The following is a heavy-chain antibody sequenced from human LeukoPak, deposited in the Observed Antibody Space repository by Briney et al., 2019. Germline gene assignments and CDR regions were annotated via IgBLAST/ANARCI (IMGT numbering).Heavy chain of an antibody. CDR1: GFTFSSYW. Sequence: PGGPLRLSCAACGFTFSSYWMSWVRQAPGKGLEWVANIKQDGSEKYYVDSVKGRFTISRDNAKNSLYLQMNSLRAEDTAVYYCARDDAIVVVPAAPLGYFDYWGQGTLVTVSS. D-gene: IGHD2-2*01. CDR3: ARDDAIVVVPAAPLGYFDY. J-gene: IGHJ4*02. CDR2: IKQDGSEK. V-gene: IGHV3-7*01.